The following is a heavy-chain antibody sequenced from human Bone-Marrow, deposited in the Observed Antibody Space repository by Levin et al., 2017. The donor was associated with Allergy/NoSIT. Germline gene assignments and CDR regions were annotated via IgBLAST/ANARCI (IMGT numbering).Heavy chain of an antibody. J-gene: IGHJ4*02. CDR3: AKEFTVINSGWYFDY. CDR2: ISYNGGTK. D-gene: IGHD6-19*01. Sequence: PGGSLRLSCASSGLTFSNYGMQWVRQAPDKGLEWVAVISYNGGTKFYADSVKGRFTISRDDSKNTLYLQMNSLRAEDTAVYYCAKEFTVINSGWYFDYWGQGTLVTVSS. CDR1: GLTFSNYG. V-gene: IGHV3-30*18.